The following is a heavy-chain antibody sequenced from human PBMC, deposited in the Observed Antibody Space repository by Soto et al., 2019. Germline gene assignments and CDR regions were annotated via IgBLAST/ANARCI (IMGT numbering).Heavy chain of an antibody. CDR2: IYYSGST. Sequence: TLSLTCTVSGGSVSSGSYYWSWIRQHPGKGLEWIGYIYYSGSTYYNPSLKSRVTISVDTSKNQFSLKLSSVTAADTAVYYCARDRLPRGGDRIAAASNWFDPWGQGTLVTVSS. CDR1: GGSVSSGSYY. V-gene: IGHV4-31*03. CDR3: ARDRLPRGGDRIAAASNWFDP. D-gene: IGHD6-13*01. J-gene: IGHJ5*02.